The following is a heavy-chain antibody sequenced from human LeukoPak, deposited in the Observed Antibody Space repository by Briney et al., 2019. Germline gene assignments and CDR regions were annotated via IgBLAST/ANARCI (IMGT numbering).Heavy chain of an antibody. CDR2: IYIGGST. J-gene: IGHJ4*02. CDR3: ARGLSGSQGLLVFDY. CDR1: GFTVSSNY. Sequence: RPGGSLRLSCAASGFTVSSNYMNWVRQAPGKGLEWASVIYIGGSTYYADSVKGRFTISGDNSKNTLYLQMNSLRAEDTAVYYCARGLSGSQGLLVFDYWGQGTLVTVSS. V-gene: IGHV3-53*01. D-gene: IGHD1-26*01.